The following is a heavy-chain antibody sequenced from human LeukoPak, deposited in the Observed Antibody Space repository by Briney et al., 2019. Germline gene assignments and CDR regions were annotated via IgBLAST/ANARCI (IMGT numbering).Heavy chain of an antibody. CDR2: IYYSGST. D-gene: IGHD1-26*01. CDR3: ARTLGSYSPYYYYYYGMDV. V-gene: IGHV4-59*01. J-gene: IGHJ6*02. Sequence: SETLSLTCTVSGGSISSYYWSWIRQPPGKGLEWIGYIYYSGSTNYNPSLKSRVTISVDTSKNQFSLKLSSVTAADTAVHYCARTLGSYSPYYYYYYGMDVWGQGTTVTVSS. CDR1: GGSISSYY.